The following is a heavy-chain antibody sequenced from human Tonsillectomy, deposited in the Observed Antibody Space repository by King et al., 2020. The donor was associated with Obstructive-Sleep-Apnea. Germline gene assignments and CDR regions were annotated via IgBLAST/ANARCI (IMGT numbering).Heavy chain of an antibody. CDR2: IYPFDSDT. CDR3: ATSKGYCTSNSCYAPFDY. Sequence: QLVQSGAEVIKPGESLKISCKGSGYSFTSYWIGWLRQMPGKGLEWMGIIYPFDSDTRFSPSFQGQFTISADKSISTAYLQWRSLNASDTAMYYCATSKGYCTSNSCYAPFDYWGQGTLVTVSS. D-gene: IGHD2-2*01. V-gene: IGHV5-51*01. CDR1: GYSFTSYW. J-gene: IGHJ4*02.